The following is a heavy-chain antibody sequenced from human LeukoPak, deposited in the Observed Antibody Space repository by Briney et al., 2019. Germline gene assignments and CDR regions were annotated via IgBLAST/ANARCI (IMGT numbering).Heavy chain of an antibody. J-gene: IGHJ5*02. CDR3: ARGSGDILTGYREYNWFDP. V-gene: IGHV4-39*07. CDR2: IYYSGST. CDR1: GGSISSSSYY. Sequence: SETLSLTCTVSGGSISSSSYYWGWIRQPPGKGLEWIGSIYYSGSTYYNPSLKSRVTISVDTFKNQFSLKLSSVTAADTAVYYCARGSGDILTGYREYNWFDPWGQGTLVTVSS. D-gene: IGHD3-9*01.